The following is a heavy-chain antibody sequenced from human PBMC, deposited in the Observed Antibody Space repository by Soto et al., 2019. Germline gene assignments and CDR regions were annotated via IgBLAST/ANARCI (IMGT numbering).Heavy chain of an antibody. Sequence: QVQLQESGPGLVKPSETLSLTCTVSGVSITSYYWSWIRQPAGKGLEWLGRISSRGSTNYTPSLKSRVTMSIDTSKNPFSLKLTWVPAAATAGYFCAGLYNCNGWPHSWGREPLVPVPP. CDR1: GVSITSYY. V-gene: IGHV4-4*07. J-gene: IGHJ4*02. CDR2: ISSRGST. D-gene: IGHD1-20*01. CDR3: AGLYNCNGWPHS.